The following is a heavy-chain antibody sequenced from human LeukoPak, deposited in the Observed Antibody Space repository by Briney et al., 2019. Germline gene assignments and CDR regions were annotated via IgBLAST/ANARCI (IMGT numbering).Heavy chain of an antibody. CDR2: FYYGGST. D-gene: IGHD6-19*01. V-gene: IGHV4-39*01. J-gene: IGHJ4*02. CDR1: GYSITSGYFY. CDR3: ARHVVGPGYRSASAWNFDY. Sequence: PSETLSLTCTVSGYSITSGYFYWAWIRQSPGKGLEWIGSFYYGGSTHYKPSLTSRVTISVDTSKNQLSLKLTSVTAADTAVYYCARHVVGPGYRSASAWNFDYWGQGTLVTVSA.